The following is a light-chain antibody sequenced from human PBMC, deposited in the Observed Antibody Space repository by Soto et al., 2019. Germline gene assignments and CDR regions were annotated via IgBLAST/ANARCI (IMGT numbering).Light chain of an antibody. CDR3: QHYGSSPTT. Sequence: EIVLTQSPGTLSLSPGERATLSCRASQSVSSSYLGWYQQKPGQAPRLLIYGASSRATGIPDRCRGSGSGTDFTLTISRLEPEDVAVYYCQHYGSSPTTFGQGTKVEVK. CDR1: QSVSSSY. V-gene: IGKV3-20*01. CDR2: GAS. J-gene: IGKJ1*01.